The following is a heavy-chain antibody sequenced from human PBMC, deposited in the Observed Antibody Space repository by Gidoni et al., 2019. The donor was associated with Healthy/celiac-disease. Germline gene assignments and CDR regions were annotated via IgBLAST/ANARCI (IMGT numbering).Heavy chain of an antibody. CDR1: GFTFSSYA. J-gene: IGHJ5*02. CDR2: ISGSGGST. CDR3: AKENGYYDILTGWWPSGWFDP. V-gene: IGHV3-23*01. D-gene: IGHD3-9*01. Sequence: EVQLLESGGGLVQPGGSLRLSCAASGFTFSSYAMSWVRQAPGKGLEWVSAISGSGGSTYYADSVKGRFTISRDNSKNTLYLQMNSLRAEDTAVYYCAKENGYYDILTGWWPSGWFDPWGQGTLVTVSS.